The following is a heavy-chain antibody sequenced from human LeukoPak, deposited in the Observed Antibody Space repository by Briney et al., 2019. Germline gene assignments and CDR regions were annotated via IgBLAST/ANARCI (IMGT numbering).Heavy chain of an antibody. CDR3: ARWHGYYDSSGYYY. CDR2: IRAYNGNT. J-gene: IGHJ4*02. V-gene: IGHV1-18*01. Sequence: ASVKVSCKASGYTFTSYGISWVRQAPGQGLEWMGWIRAYNGNTNYAQKLQGRVTMTTDTSTSTAYMELRSLRSDDTAVYYCARWHGYYDSSGYYYWGQGTLVTVSS. D-gene: IGHD3-22*01. CDR1: GYTFTSYG.